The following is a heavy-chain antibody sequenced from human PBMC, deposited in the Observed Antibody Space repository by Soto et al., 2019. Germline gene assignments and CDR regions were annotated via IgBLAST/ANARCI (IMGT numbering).Heavy chain of an antibody. J-gene: IGHJ4*02. CDR1: GFTFGYYA. V-gene: IGHV3-49*04. D-gene: IGHD2-2*01. CDR3: RGYCSSTSCYRADY. Sequence: GGSLRLSCTASGFTFGYYAMSWVRQSPGEGLEWVGFIRSKAYGGTTEYAASVKGRFTISRDDSKSIAYLQMNSLKTEDTAVYYCRGYCSSTSCYRADYWGQGTLVTVS. CDR2: IRSKAYGGTT.